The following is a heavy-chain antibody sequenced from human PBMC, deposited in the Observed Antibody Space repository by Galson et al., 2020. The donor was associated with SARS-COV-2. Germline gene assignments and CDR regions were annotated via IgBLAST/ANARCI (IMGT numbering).Heavy chain of an antibody. D-gene: IGHD6-19*01. Sequence: ASGTLSLTCTVSGGSISSYYWSWIRQPPGKGLEWIGYIYYSGSTNYNPSLKSRVTISVDTSKNQFSLKLSSVTAADTAVYYCARRRYSSGWTTGGAFDIWGQGTMVTVSS. CDR1: GGSISSYY. J-gene: IGHJ3*02. V-gene: IGHV4-59*08. CDR2: IYYSGST. CDR3: ARRRYSSGWTTGGAFDI.